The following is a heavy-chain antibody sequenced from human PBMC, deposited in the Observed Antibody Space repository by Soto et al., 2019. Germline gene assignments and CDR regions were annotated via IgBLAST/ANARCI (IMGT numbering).Heavy chain of an antibody. J-gene: IGHJ6*02. Sequence: GSSLRLSCAASGFTFSSYWMSWVRQAPVNVLEWVANIKQDGSEKYYVDSVKGRFTISRDNAKNSLYLQMNSLRAEDTAVYYCQRGEVQAAIPPDYYGLDVWGQGTTVPVS. CDR2: IKQDGSEK. V-gene: IGHV3-7*03. CDR1: GFTFSSYW. CDR3: QRGEVQAAIPPDYYGLDV. D-gene: IGHD2-2*02.